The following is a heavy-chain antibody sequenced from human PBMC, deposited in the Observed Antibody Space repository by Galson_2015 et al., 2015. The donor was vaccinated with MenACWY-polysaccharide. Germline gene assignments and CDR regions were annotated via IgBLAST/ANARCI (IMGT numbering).Heavy chain of an antibody. CDR2: ISDSGSAI. CDR3: ARDPRGARSSYFDN. V-gene: IGHV3-11*01. CDR1: GFTFSDSY. J-gene: IGHJ4*02. D-gene: IGHD3-10*01. Sequence: SLRLSWAASGFTFSDSYMHWIRKAPGKGLEWASYISDSGSAIYFADSVNGRFIISRNNAMNALYLQMNSLSAEDTAVYYCARDPRGARSSYFDNWGQGILVTVSS.